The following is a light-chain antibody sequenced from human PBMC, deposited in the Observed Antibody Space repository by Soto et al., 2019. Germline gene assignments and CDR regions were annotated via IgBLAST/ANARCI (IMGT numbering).Light chain of an antibody. CDR2: GAS. Sequence: DIVMTQSPATLSVSPGERATLSRRASQSVSNTLAWYQQKPGQAPRLLIYGASIRAPGIPARFSGGGSGAGFTLTISSLQSEDFAVYYCQQYDSWPYTFGQGTRLEIK. CDR1: QSVSNT. J-gene: IGKJ5*01. CDR3: QQYDSWPYT. V-gene: IGKV3-15*01.